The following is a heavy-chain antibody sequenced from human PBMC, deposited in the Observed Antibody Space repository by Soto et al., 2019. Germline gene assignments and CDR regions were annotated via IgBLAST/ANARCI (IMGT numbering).Heavy chain of an antibody. Sequence: SVKVSCKASGGTFSSYAISWVRQAPGQGLEWMGGIIPIFGTANYAQKFQGRVTITADESTSTAYMELSSLRSEDTAVYYCAGPLERGSHDYYGMDVWGQGTTVTV. J-gene: IGHJ6*02. D-gene: IGHD1-1*01. CDR2: IIPIFGTA. CDR3: AGPLERGSHDYYGMDV. V-gene: IGHV1-69*13. CDR1: GGTFSSYA.